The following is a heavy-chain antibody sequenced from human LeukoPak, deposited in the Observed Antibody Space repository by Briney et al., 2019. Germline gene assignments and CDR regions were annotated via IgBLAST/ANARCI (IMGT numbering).Heavy chain of an antibody. Sequence: PSETLSLTCTVSGGSISSYYWSWIRQPAGKGLEWIGRIYTSGSTNYNPSLKSRVTMSVDTSKNQFSLKLSSVTAADTAVYYCARGRSYYDFWSGYYTMYYFDYWGQGTLVTISS. J-gene: IGHJ4*02. CDR1: GGSISSYY. V-gene: IGHV4-4*07. CDR3: ARGRSYYDFWSGYYTMYYFDY. D-gene: IGHD3-3*01. CDR2: IYTSGST.